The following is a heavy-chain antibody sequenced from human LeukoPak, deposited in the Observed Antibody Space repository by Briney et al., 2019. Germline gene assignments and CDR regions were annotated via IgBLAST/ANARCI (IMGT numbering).Heavy chain of an antibody. CDR3: ARDKVVGVTLLGY. V-gene: IGHV3-7*01. CDR1: GFTFSSYW. D-gene: IGHD1-26*01. CDR2: IKQEGSDK. Sequence: GGSLRSPCAASGFTFSSYWMSWVRQAPGKGLEWVANIKQEGSDKYYVDCVKGRFTISRDNAKNSVYLQMNSLRAEDTAVYYCARDKVVGVTLLGYWGREPRVTVSS. J-gene: IGHJ4*02.